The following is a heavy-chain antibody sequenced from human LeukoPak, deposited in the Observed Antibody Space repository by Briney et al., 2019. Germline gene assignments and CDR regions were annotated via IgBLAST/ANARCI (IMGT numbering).Heavy chain of an antibody. CDR1: GYSISSGYY. V-gene: IGHV4-61*01. CDR2: IYYSGST. D-gene: IGHD2-15*01. J-gene: IGHJ5*02. CDR3: ARGPSGGANNWFDP. Sequence: SETLSLTCTVSGYSISSGYYWGWIRQPPGKGLEWIGYIYYSGSTNYNPSLKSRVTILVDMSKNQFSLKLSSVTAADTAVYYCARGPSGGANNWFDPWGQGILVTVSS.